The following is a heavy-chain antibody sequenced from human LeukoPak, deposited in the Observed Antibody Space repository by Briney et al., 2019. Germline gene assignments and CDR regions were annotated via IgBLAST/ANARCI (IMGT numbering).Heavy chain of an antibody. CDR2: IRFDRGTQ. J-gene: IGHJ4*02. CDR1: GFTLSSNG. D-gene: IGHD3-16*01. Sequence: PGGSLRLSCAASGFTLSSNGIHWVRQAPGKGLGWVAFIRFDRGTQSYADAVTGRFIISSDNSKNTLYLHLNSLRAEDTALYFCARDWAWASDYWGQGSLVTVSS. CDR3: ARDWAWASDY. V-gene: IGHV3-30*02.